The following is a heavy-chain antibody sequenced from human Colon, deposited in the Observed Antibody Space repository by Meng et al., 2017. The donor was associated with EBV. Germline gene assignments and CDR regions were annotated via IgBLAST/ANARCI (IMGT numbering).Heavy chain of an antibody. CDR1: GGSFSNSY. V-gene: IGHV4-34*01. J-gene: IGHJ4*02. CDR2: INESGST. D-gene: IGHD3-3*01. Sequence: QVQITQWGRRLLKPSETLSITCPGYGGSFSNSYWSWIRQPTGKRLEWIGEINESGSTKYNPSLKSRVTILMDTSKNQFSLRLSSVTAADTAVYYCRNAFCSAEAGCSDQWGQGTLVTVSS. CDR3: RNAFCSAEAGCSDQ.